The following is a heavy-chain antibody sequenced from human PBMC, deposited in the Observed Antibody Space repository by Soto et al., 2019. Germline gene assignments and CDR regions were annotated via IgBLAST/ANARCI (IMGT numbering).Heavy chain of an antibody. CDR3: ARDPPDGSGTLWDY. J-gene: IGHJ4*02. CDR1: DETFSGYF. Sequence: QVQLQQWGAGLLKPSETLSLTCAIDDETFSGYFWSWIRETPGKGLEWIGHIHHTGGTNYNPCLKSLVTISLDTSKNQLSLELSSVTAADTAAYYCARDPPDGSGTLWDYWGQGTLVTVSS. V-gene: IGHV4-34*02. D-gene: IGHD3-10*01. CDR2: IHHTGGT.